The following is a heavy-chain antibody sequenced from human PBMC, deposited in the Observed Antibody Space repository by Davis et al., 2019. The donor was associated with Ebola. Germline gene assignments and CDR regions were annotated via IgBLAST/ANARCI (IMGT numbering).Heavy chain of an antibody. CDR2: TIPILDVS. J-gene: IGHJ6*02. CDR3: ARVVGQPVDGMDV. V-gene: IGHV1-69*04. D-gene: IGHD2-21*01. CDR1: AGTFSSFA. Sequence: AASVKVSCKASAGTFSSFAISWVRQAPGQGLEWMGRTIPILDVSEYAQRLQARLTITADKSTTTAYMELKNLKSEDTAVYYCARVVGQPVDGMDVWGQGTTVTVTS.